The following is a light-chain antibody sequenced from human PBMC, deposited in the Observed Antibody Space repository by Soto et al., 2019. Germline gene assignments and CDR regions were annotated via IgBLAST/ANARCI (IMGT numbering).Light chain of an antibody. J-gene: IGKJ1*01. CDR3: QQYYSYPWT. CDR1: QGISSY. Sequence: FLMTQSPSSFSASTGDRLTITCRASQGISSYLAWYQQKPGKAPKLLIYAASTLQSGVPSRFSGSGSGTDFTLTISCLQSEDFATYYCQQYYSYPWTFGQGTKVDIK. V-gene: IGKV1-8*01. CDR2: AAS.